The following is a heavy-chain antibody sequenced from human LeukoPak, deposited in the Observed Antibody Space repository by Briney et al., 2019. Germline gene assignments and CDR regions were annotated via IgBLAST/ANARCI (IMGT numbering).Heavy chain of an antibody. J-gene: IGHJ4*02. CDR2: IYYSGST. Sequence: PSETLSLTCTVSGGSISSSTYYWGWIRQPPGKGLEWIGSIYYSGSTYYNPSHKSRVTISVDTSKNQFSLKLSSVTAADTAVYYCARVPHDGDYSGFFYYWGQGTLVTVSS. V-gene: IGHV4-39*07. D-gene: IGHD4-17*01. CDR3: ARVPHDGDYSGFFYY. CDR1: GGSISSSTYY.